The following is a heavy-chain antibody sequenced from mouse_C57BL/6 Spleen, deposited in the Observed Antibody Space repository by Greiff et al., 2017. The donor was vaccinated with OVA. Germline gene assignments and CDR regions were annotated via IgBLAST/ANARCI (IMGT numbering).Heavy chain of an antibody. CDR3: ARNRELGRDYYAMDY. CDR1: GFSLTSYA. CDR2: IWTGGGT. D-gene: IGHD4-1*01. Sequence: VQLQESGPGLVAPSQSLSITCTVSGFSLTSYAISWVRQPPGKGLEWLGVIWTGGGTNYNSALKSRLSISKDNSKSQVFLKMNSLQTDDTARYYCARNRELGRDYYAMDYWGQGTSVTVSS. J-gene: IGHJ4*01. V-gene: IGHV2-9-1*01.